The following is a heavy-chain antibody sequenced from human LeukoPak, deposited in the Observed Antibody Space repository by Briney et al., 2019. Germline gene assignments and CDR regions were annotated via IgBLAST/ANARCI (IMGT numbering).Heavy chain of an antibody. CDR1: GFTFDDYA. CDR3: AKGGYYGSGSHFPVDP. Sequence: TGGSLRLSCAASGFTFDDYAMHWVQQAPGKGLEWVSGISWNSGSIGYADSVKGRFTISRDNAKNSLYLQMNSLRAEDTALYYCAKGGYYGSGSHFPVDPWGQGTLVTVSS. J-gene: IGHJ5*02. V-gene: IGHV3-9*01. D-gene: IGHD3-10*01. CDR2: ISWNSGSI.